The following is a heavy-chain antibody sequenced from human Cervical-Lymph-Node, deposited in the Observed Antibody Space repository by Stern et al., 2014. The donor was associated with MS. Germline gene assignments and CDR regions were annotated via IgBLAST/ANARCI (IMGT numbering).Heavy chain of an antibody. Sequence: QVQLQQWGAGLLRPSETLSLTCAVHGASFTDNYWSWIRQTPGKGLEWIGEINHSGKTHHNPSRMSRVTLSVDTSKNQSSLKLNSGTAADTAVYYCARERKVERSARVFVSFDVWGQGTLLTVSS. J-gene: IGHJ3*01. CDR1: GASFTDNY. D-gene: IGHD1-1*01. CDR3: ARERKVERSARVFVSFDV. CDR2: INHSGKT. V-gene: IGHV4-34*01.